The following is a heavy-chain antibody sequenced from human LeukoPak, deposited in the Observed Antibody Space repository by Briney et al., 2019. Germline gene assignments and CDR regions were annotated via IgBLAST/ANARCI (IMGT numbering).Heavy chain of an antibody. D-gene: IGHD2-2*01. CDR1: GFIFDTHD. J-gene: IGHJ5*01. CDR3: AKVGLPDALINWIDS. CDR2: IRSDGYHT. Sequence: GGSLRLSCGASGFIFDTHDMHWVRQAPGKGLEWVAFIRSDGYHTYYADSVKGRFTITRDNSKNTVYLQMNSLRAEDTAVYYCAKVGLPDALINWIDSWGQGTLVTVSS. V-gene: IGHV3-30*02.